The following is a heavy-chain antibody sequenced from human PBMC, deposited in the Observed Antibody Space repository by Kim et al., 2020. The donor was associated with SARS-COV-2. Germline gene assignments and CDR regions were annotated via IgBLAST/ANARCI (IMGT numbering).Heavy chain of an antibody. CDR2: ISWDGGST. CDR1: GFTFDDYT. J-gene: IGHJ4*02. CDR3: AKDLPSTGYSSSWYALGY. Sequence: GGSLRLSCAASGFTFDDYTMNWVRQAPGKGLEWVSLISWDGGSTYYADSVKGRFTISRDNSKNSLDLQMNSLRTEDTALYYCAKDLPSTGYSSSWYALGYGGEGTLLSVSS. V-gene: IGHV3-43*01. D-gene: IGHD6-13*01.